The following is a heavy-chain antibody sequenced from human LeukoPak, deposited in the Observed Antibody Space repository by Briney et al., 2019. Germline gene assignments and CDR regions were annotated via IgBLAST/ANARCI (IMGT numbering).Heavy chain of an antibody. D-gene: IGHD3-22*01. Sequence: PSETLSLTCTVSGYSISSGYYWGWIRQPPGKGLEWIGSIYHSGSTYYNPSLKSRVTISVDTSKNHLSLKLISVTAADTAVYYCARANYYDGSGYSRGAFDIWGQRTMVTVSS. CDR1: GYSISSGYY. J-gene: IGHJ3*02. CDR2: IYHSGST. CDR3: ARANYYDGSGYSRGAFDI. V-gene: IGHV4-38-2*02.